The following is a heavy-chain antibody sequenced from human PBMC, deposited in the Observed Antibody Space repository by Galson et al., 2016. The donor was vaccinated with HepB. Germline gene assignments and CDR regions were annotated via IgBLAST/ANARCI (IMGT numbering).Heavy chain of an antibody. J-gene: IGHJ3*02. CDR1: GGTFNNYA. Sequence: SVKVSCKASGGTFNNYAISWVRQAPGQGLEWMGGIIPIFETRNYAQKFQGRVAITADESTSTVYMDLSSLTSEDTAVYYCARDRRQRYSGYERDDAFDIWGQGTMITVSS. CDR2: IIPIFETR. CDR3: ARDRRQRYSGYERDDAFDI. D-gene: IGHD5-12*01. V-gene: IGHV1-69*13.